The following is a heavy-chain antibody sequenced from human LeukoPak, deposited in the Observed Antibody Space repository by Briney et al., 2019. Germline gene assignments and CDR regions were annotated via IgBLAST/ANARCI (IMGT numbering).Heavy chain of an antibody. CDR1: GYTFSDND. CDR2: MNPISGNT. Sequence: ASVKVSCKASGYTFSDNDINWVRQATGQGLEWMGWMNPISGNTGFAQKFQGRVTITRITSISTAYMEMSSLRSDDTAVYYCVRGAKCSGADCDSTKEYVYYFDYWGQGTLVTVSS. CDR3: VRGAKCSGADCDSTKEYVYYFDY. J-gene: IGHJ4*02. D-gene: IGHD6-25*01. V-gene: IGHV1-8*03.